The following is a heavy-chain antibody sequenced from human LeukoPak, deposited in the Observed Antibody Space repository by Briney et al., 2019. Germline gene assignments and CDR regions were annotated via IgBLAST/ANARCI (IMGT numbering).Heavy chain of an antibody. D-gene: IGHD2-15*01. CDR1: GGPISTSYF. CDR2: TDYSGTT. CDR3: ARHSGGSYVFAFDI. Sequence: SETLSLTCTVSGGPISTSYFWGWVRQPPGKGLEWIGTTDYSGTTYYNPSLKSRVTISVDSSKNQFSLKLSSVTAPDTAVYYCARHSGGSYVFAFDIWGQGTMFAVSS. V-gene: IGHV4-39*01. J-gene: IGHJ3*02.